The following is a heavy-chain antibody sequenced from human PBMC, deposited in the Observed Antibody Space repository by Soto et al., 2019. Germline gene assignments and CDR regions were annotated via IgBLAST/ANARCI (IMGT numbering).Heavy chain of an antibody. CDR1: GGSISSHY. Sequence: XATLSLPCTVSGGSISSHYWSGVRQAPGKGLEWIGHIYYRGSTTYNPSLRSRSTISVDTSNNQFSLKLNSVTTADTAVYYCARDGREASGMDVWGQGTKVTVSS. D-gene: IGHD1-26*01. J-gene: IGHJ6*02. CDR2: IYYRGST. V-gene: IGHV4-59*11. CDR3: ARDGREASGMDV.